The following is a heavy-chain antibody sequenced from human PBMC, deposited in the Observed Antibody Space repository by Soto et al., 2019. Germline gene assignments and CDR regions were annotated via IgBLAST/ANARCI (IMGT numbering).Heavy chain of an antibody. V-gene: IGHV3-66*01. Sequence: EVQLVESGGDLVQRGGSLRLSCAASGFDGSTTAMSWVRQAPSKGLEWVSVIYRGGYTNYADSVKGRFILSRDSPKNTLYLQIDSLRAEGTAVYYCAREAIIVIAAPEYYFDSGGQGTLLTVSS. CDR3: AREAIIVIAAPEYYFDS. D-gene: IGHD3-22*01. CDR2: IYRGGYT. CDR1: GFDGSTTA. J-gene: IGHJ4*02.